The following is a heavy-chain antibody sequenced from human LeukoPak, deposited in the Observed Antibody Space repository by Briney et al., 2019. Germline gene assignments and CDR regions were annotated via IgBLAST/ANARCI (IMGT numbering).Heavy chain of an antibody. CDR2: IYYSGST. V-gene: IGHV4-61*01. CDR1: GGSVSSGSYY. Sequence: SETLSLTCTVSGGSVSSGSYYWSWIRQPPGKGLEWIGHIYYSGSTNYNPSLKSRVTISVDTSKNQFSLKLSSVTAADTAVYYCARDWSGWGQGTLVTVSS. J-gene: IGHJ4*02. CDR3: ARDWSG.